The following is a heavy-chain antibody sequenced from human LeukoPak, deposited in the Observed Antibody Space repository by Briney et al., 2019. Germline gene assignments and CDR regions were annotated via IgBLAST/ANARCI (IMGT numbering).Heavy chain of an antibody. Sequence: TGGSLRLSCAASGFTFSSYAMHWVRQAPGKGLEWVAVISYDGSNKYYADSVKGRFTISRDNSKNTLYLQMNSLRAEDTAVYYCARHFGTGDNFDYWGQGTLLIVSS. D-gene: IGHD1-1*01. V-gene: IGHV3-30*14. CDR1: GFTFSSYA. CDR3: ARHFGTGDNFDY. CDR2: ISYDGSNK. J-gene: IGHJ4*02.